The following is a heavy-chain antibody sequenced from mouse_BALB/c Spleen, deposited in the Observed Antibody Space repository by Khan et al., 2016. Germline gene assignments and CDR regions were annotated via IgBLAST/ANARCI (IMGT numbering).Heavy chain of an antibody. CDR3: ASDGQDVDAWFAS. CDR1: GFSLTNSG. J-gene: IGHJ3*01. Sequence: QGQLKESGPGLVAPSQSLSITCTVSGFSLTNSGVHWVRQPPRKGLDWLGVIWAGGSTDYNSALMSRLSITRDTTQNQVFLKMNSLQTDDTAMYXCASDGQDVDAWFASWGQGTLVTVSA. V-gene: IGHV2-9*02. CDR2: IWAGGST.